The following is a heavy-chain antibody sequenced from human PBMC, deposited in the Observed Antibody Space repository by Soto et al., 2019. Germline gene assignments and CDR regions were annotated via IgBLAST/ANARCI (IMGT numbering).Heavy chain of an antibody. D-gene: IGHD5-12*01. Sequence: PGGPLRLSCAASGFTFYTYWMHWVRQAPGTGLVWVSRINSDGTRTTYADSVKGRFTISRDNAKNTVYLQMNSLRAEDTAVYYCTTVATNSYNWLDPWGQGTLVTVSS. CDR2: INSDGTRT. V-gene: IGHV3-74*01. J-gene: IGHJ5*02. CDR3: TTVATNSYNWLDP. CDR1: GFTFYTYW.